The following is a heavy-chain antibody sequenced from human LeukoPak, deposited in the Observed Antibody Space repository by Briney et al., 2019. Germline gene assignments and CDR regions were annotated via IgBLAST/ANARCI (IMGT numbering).Heavy chain of an antibody. CDR3: GRGSGSKRYYYDGMDV. CDR2: IYSSGTT. Sequence: PSETLSLTCTVSGASISSSYWSWIRQPPGLGLEWIGYIYSSGTTNYSPSLKSRVTISIDTSKNQFSLKLASVTAAETAVYYCGRGSGSKRYYYDGMDVWGQGTTVTVSS. J-gene: IGHJ6*02. D-gene: IGHD3-10*01. CDR1: GASISSSY. V-gene: IGHV4-59*01.